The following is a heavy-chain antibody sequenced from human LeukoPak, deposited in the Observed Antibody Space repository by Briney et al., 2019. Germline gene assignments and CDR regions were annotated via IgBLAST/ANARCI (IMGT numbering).Heavy chain of an antibody. CDR3: ARACSGGSCWGAFDI. Sequence: GGSLRLSCAASGFTFSSYDMHWVRQATGKGLEWVSAIGTAGDTYYPGSVKGRFTISRENAKNSLYLQMNSLRAGDTAVYYCARACSGGSCWGAFDIWGQGTMVTVSS. V-gene: IGHV3-13*01. D-gene: IGHD2-15*01. CDR1: GFTFSSYD. J-gene: IGHJ3*02. CDR2: IGTAGDT.